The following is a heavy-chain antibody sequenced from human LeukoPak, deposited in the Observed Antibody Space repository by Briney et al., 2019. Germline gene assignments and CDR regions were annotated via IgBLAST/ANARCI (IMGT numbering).Heavy chain of an antibody. J-gene: IGHJ4*02. Sequence: SETLSLTCTVSGGSISSSSSYWGWIRQPPGKGLEYIGTMSYNGRTNYNPSLKSRVTMSVDTSKNQFSLRLSSVTAADTAVYYCARQGVVVVAVDYWGQGTLVTVSS. CDR3: ARQGVVVVAVDY. CDR2: MSYNGRT. CDR1: GGSISSSSSY. D-gene: IGHD2-21*01. V-gene: IGHV4-39*01.